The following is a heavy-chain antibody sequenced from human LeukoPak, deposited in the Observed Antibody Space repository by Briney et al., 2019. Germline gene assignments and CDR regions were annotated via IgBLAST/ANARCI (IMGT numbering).Heavy chain of an antibody. Sequence: SETLSLTCTVSGDSIRSYYWSWIRQPPGKGLEWIGNIHYSGSTKYNSSLKSRVTISVDTSNNQFSLRVTSLTAADTAVYYCARLGALHDAFDVWGQGTLVTVSS. CDR2: IHYSGST. V-gene: IGHV4-59*12. CDR1: GDSIRSYY. J-gene: IGHJ3*01. D-gene: IGHD3-16*01. CDR3: ARLGALHDAFDV.